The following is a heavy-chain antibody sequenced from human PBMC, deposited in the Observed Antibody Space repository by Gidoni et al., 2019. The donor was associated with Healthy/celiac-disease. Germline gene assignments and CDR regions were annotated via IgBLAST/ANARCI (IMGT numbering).Heavy chain of an antibody. CDR3: TTEGSYSSSSGDHPFDY. D-gene: IGHD6-6*01. V-gene: IGHV3-15*01. J-gene: IGHJ4*02. Sequence: EVQLVESGGGLVKPGGSLRLSCAASGFTFSNAWMSWVRQAPGKGLAWVGRIKSKTDGGTTDCAAAVKGRFTISRDDSKNTLYLQINSLKTEDTAVYYCTTEGSYSSSSGDHPFDYWGQGTLVTVSS. CDR2: IKSKTDGGTT. CDR1: GFTFSNAW.